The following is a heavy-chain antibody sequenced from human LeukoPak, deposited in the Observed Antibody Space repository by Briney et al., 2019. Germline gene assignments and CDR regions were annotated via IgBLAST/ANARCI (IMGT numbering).Heavy chain of an antibody. V-gene: IGHV4-30-4*01. Sequence: SETLSLTCTVSGGSISSGDYYWSWIHQPPGKGLEWIGYIYYSGSTYYNPSLKSRVTISVDTSKNQFSLKLSSVTAADTAVYYCARGGDYDLCFQHWGQGTLVTVSS. CDR1: GGSISSGDYY. D-gene: IGHD4-17*01. CDR3: ARGGDYDLCFQH. CDR2: IYYSGST. J-gene: IGHJ1*01.